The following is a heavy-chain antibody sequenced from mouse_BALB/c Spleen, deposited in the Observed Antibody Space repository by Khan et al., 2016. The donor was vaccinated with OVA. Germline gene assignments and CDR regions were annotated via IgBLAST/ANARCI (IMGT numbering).Heavy chain of an antibody. V-gene: IGHV1S81*02. CDR2: INPSNGRT. J-gene: IGHJ2*01. CDR3: ARVITRDY. CDR1: GYTFTSYW. Sequence: QVQLQQPGAELVKPGASVKLSCKASGYTFTSYWMHWVKQRPGQGLEWIGEINPSNGRTNYNEKFKSKATLTVDKSSSPAYLQLRSPTSADSAVYYCARVITRDYWGQGTTLTVSS. D-gene: IGHD6-1*01.